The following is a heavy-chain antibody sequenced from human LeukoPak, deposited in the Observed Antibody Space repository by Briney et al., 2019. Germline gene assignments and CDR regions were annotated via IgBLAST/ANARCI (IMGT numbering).Heavy chain of an antibody. V-gene: IGHV4-39*01. D-gene: IGHD7-27*01. CDR2: IFYSGTT. CDR1: GGSISSSTFY. J-gene: IGHJ4*02. Sequence: PSETLSLTCTASGGSISSSTFYWGWIRQPPGKGLEWIGSIFYSGTTYYNPSLKSRVTISVDTSKNEFSLKLSSVTAAETAVYYCARHLPNGGSGAGFDYWGQGTLVTVSS. CDR3: ARHLPNGGSGAGFDY.